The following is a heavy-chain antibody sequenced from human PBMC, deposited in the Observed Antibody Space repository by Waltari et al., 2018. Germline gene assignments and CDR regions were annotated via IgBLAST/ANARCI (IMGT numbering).Heavy chain of an antibody. Sequence: QVQLQESGPGLVRPSETLSLTCAVSGASISSGNWWSWVRQPPGKGLEWIGEIYHTGTTYYKPSLQSRVTTSLDKSKNQLSLKVESVTAADTAVYYCARHIGVSGTRGFDFWGQGTLVTVSS. CDR1: GASISSGNW. J-gene: IGHJ4*02. D-gene: IGHD6-13*01. CDR3: ARHIGVSGTRGFDF. CDR2: IYHTGTT. V-gene: IGHV4-4*02.